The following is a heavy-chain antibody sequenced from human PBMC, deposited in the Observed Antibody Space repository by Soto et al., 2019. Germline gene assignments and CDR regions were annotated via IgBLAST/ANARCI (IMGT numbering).Heavy chain of an antibody. CDR2: INHSGST. D-gene: IGHD2-8*02. CDR3: ARDKITGLFDY. CDR1: GGSFSGYY. J-gene: IGHJ4*02. V-gene: IGHV4-34*01. Sequence: QVQLQQWGAGLLKPSETLSLTCAVYGGSFSGYYWTWIRQPPGTGLEWIGEINHSGSTNYNPSLKSRVTISVDTSKNQFPLKLTSVTAADKAVYYCARDKITGLFDYWGQGTLVTVSS.